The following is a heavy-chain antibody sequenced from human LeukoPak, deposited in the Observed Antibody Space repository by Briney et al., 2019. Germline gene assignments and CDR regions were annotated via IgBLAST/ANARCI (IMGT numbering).Heavy chain of an antibody. V-gene: IGHV1-2*02. CDR3: ARTSIAARRADFDS. D-gene: IGHD6-6*01. Sequence: ASVKVSRKTSGYTFTDYYIHWVRQAPGQGLEWMGWINSNSGGTSYAQKFQGRVTLTRDTPTRTAYMELNRLTSDDTAVYYCARTSIAARRADFDSWGQGTVVTVSS. CDR1: GYTFTDYY. CDR2: INSNSGGT. J-gene: IGHJ4*02.